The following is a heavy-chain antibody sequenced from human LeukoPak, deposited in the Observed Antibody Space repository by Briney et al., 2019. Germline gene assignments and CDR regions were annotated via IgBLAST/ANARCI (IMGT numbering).Heavy chain of an antibody. CDR1: GFTFDGYA. Sequence: PGRSLRLSCAASGFTFDGYAMHWVRQAPGKGLEWVSGISWNSGSIGYADSVKGRFTISRDNAKNSLYLQMNSLRAEDTALYYCAKPYGSGSYAFYGMDVWGQGTTVTVSS. D-gene: IGHD3-10*01. CDR2: ISWNSGSI. J-gene: IGHJ6*02. V-gene: IGHV3-9*01. CDR3: AKPYGSGSYAFYGMDV.